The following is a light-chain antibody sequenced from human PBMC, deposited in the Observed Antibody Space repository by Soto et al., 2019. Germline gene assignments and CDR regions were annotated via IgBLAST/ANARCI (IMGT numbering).Light chain of an antibody. CDR1: SSDVGDYNY. J-gene: IGLJ1*01. CDR3: SSYTSSNARDV. V-gene: IGLV2-14*01. Sequence: QSALTQPASVSGSPGQSITISCTGTSSDVGDYNYVSWYQQHPGKAPKLIIYDVSNRPSGVSNRFSGSKSGNTASLTISGLQAEDEADYYCSSYTSSNARDVFGTGTKVTVL. CDR2: DVS.